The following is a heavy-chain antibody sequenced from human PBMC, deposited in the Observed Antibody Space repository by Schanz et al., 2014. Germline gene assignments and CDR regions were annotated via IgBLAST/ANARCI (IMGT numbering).Heavy chain of an antibody. D-gene: IGHD3-10*02. CDR1: GFTFNNYD. Sequence: EVQLVESGGGLVQPGGSLRLSCAASGFTFNNYDMNWVRLVPGKGLECVSGISGGGGSAYYADSVKGRFTISRDNAKNTVYLQMNSLRDDDTAVYYCAKRFHCSGSHPFDYWGQGTLVTVSS. CDR3: AKRFHCSGSHPFDY. J-gene: IGHJ4*02. V-gene: IGHV3-23*04. CDR2: ISGGGGSA.